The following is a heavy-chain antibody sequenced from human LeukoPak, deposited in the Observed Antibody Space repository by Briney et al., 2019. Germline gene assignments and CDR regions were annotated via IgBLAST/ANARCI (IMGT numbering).Heavy chain of an antibody. CDR2: INHSGST. Sequence: PSETLSLTCAVYGGSFSGYYWSWIRRPPGKGLEWIGEINHSGSTNYNPSLKSRVTISVDTSKNQFSLKLSSVTAADTAVYYCARGVAPITMILEVIGDAFDIWGQGTMVTVSS. CDR3: ARGVAPITMILEVIGDAFDI. J-gene: IGHJ3*02. V-gene: IGHV4-34*01. D-gene: IGHD3-22*01. CDR1: GGSFSGYY.